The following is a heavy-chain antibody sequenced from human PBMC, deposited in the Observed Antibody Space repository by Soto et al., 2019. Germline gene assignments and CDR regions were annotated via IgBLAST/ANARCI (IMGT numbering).Heavy chain of an antibody. D-gene: IGHD3-3*01. CDR3: AKGVFGVVKSYYMDV. CDR2: ITKGGDST. V-gene: IGHV3-23*01. Sequence: GGSLRLSCAASGFTFTNYAMNWVRQAPGKGLEWVSSITKGGDSTFYADSVKGRFTITRDNSKNTLYLQMNSLRAEDTAVYYCAKGVFGVVKSYYMDVWGKGTTVTVSS. J-gene: IGHJ6*03. CDR1: GFTFTNYA.